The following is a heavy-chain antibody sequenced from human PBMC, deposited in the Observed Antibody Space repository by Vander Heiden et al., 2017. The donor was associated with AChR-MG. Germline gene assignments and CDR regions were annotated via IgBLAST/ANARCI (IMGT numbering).Heavy chain of an antibody. Sequence: EAQLVESGGGLVQPGRSLTLSCAASGFTFDDYAIHWVRQAPGKGLEWVSGINWNSIGVGYADSVKGRFIISRDNAKNSVYLEMSSLRAEDTALYFCARDMGQITVARLGYGMDVWGRGTTVTVSS. CDR2: INWNSIGV. CDR3: ARDMGQITVARLGYGMDV. D-gene: IGHD3-16*01. J-gene: IGHJ6*02. CDR1: GFTFDDYA. V-gene: IGHV3-9*01.